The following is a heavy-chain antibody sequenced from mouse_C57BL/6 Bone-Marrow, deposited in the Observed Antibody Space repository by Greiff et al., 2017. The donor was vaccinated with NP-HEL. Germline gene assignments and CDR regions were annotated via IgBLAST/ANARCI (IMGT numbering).Heavy chain of an antibody. Sequence: QVQLQQPGAELVKPGASVTLSCKASGYTFTSYWMHWVKQRPGQGLEWIGMIHPNRGSTNYNEKFKSKATLTVDKSSSTAYMQLSSLTSEDSAVYYCARLLKDVGDWYFDVWGTGTTVTVSS. D-gene: IGHD1-3*01. CDR1: GYTFTSYW. CDR3: ARLLKDVGDWYFDV. CDR2: IHPNRGST. J-gene: IGHJ1*03. V-gene: IGHV1-64*01.